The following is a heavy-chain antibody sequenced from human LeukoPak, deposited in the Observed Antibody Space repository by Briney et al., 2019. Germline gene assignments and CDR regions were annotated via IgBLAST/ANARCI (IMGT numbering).Heavy chain of an antibody. D-gene: IGHD3-10*02. J-gene: IGHJ5*02. Sequence: GGSLRLSCAASGFTFSSYWMHWVRQAPGKGLVWVSRINSDGSSTSYADSVKGRFTISRDNAKNTLYLQMNSLRAEDTAVYYCARGPHRRTYDRDNWFDPWGQGTLVTVSS. V-gene: IGHV3-74*01. CDR1: GFTFSSYW. CDR2: INSDGSST. CDR3: ARGPHRRTYDRDNWFDP.